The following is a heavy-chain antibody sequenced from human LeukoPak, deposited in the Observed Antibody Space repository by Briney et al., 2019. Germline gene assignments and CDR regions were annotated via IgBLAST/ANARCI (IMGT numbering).Heavy chain of an antibody. D-gene: IGHD3-22*01. CDR1: RFTFSDYY. J-gene: IGHJ4*02. Sequence: GGSLRLSCAASRFTFSDYYMSWIRQAPGKGLEWVSYISSSGSTIYYADSVKGRFTISRDNAKNSLYLQMNSLRAEDTAVYYCARVIAEYYYDSSGYYWDYFDYWGQGTLVTVSS. CDR2: ISSSGSTI. CDR3: ARVIAEYYYDSSGYYWDYFDY. V-gene: IGHV3-11*01.